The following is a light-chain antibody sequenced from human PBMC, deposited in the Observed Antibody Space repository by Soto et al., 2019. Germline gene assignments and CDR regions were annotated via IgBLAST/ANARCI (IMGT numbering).Light chain of an antibody. Sequence: DIQMTQAPSTLSASVGDRVTITCRASQSISYWLAWYQQKPGKAPNLLIYDASNLESGFPSRFSGSGFGTEYTLTISSLQPDDFATYYCQQYNSYSWTFGQGTKV. J-gene: IGKJ1*01. CDR3: QQYNSYSWT. V-gene: IGKV1-5*01. CDR1: QSISYW. CDR2: DAS.